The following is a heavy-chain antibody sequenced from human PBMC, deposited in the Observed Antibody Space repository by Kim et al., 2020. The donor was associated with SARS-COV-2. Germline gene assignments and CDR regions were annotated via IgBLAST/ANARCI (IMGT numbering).Heavy chain of an antibody. J-gene: IGHJ6*02. CDR1: GFTFSSYG. D-gene: IGHD2-2*01. CDR3: AREGIVVVPAAIDYYGMDV. Sequence: GGSLRLSCAASGFTFSSYGMHWVRQAPGKGLEWVAVIWYDGSNKYYADSVKGRFTISRDNSKNTLYLQMNSLRAEDTAVYYCAREGIVVVPAAIDYYGMDVWGQGTTVTVSS. CDR2: IWYDGSNK. V-gene: IGHV3-33*01.